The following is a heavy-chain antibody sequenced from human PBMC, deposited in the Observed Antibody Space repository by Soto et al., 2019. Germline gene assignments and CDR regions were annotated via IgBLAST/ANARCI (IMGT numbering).Heavy chain of an antibody. CDR1: GYTLTRYS. J-gene: IGHJ4*02. CDR3: ADIGTYYFDNSDDYFDF. Sequence: QVQLVQSGAEEMKPGASVKVSCKASGYTLTRYSIHWVRQAPGQRLEWMGWINAGNGNTKFSQKFQGRVTITRDKSASTAYMELRGLRSEDTAVYFCADIGTYYFDNSDDYFDFWGQGTLVTVSS. V-gene: IGHV1-3*05. CDR2: INAGNGNT. D-gene: IGHD3-22*01.